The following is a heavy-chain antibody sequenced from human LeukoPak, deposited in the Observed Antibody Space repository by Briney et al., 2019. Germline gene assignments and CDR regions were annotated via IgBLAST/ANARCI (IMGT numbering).Heavy chain of an antibody. CDR3: TLTTLLVVYYFDY. CDR2: ISSDGTNK. D-gene: IGHD1-14*01. Sequence: PGGSLRLSCSASGFTFSDYAMHRVRQAPGKGLEWVAVISSDGTNKYYAESVRGRFTISRDNSANTLYLYMNSLTGADTSVYYCTLTTLLVVYYFDYWGQGTLVTVSS. J-gene: IGHJ4*02. V-gene: IGHV3-30*04. CDR1: GFTFSDYA.